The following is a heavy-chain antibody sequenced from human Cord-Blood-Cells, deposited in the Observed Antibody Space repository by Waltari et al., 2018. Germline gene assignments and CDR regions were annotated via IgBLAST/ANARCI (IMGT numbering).Heavy chain of an antibody. D-gene: IGHD2-2*01. CDR3: ARVYCSSTSCYGSWFDP. Sequence: QVQLVQSGAEVKKPGSSVKVSCKAAGGTFSRYPISWVRQAPGPGLEWMGRIIPILGIANYAQKFQGRVTITADKSTSTAYMELSSLRSEDTAVYYCARVYCSSTSCYGSWFDPWGQGTLVTVSS. V-gene: IGHV1-69*02. J-gene: IGHJ5*02. CDR2: IIPILGIA. CDR1: GGTFSRYP.